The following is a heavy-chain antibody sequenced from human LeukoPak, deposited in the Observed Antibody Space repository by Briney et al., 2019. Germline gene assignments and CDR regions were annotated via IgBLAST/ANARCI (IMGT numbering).Heavy chain of an antibody. V-gene: IGHV1-69*17. CDR3: ARDLEGVTIFGVVPFFDY. CDR2: IIPIFGIA. CDR1: GGTFTSYA. J-gene: IGHJ4*02. D-gene: IGHD3-3*01. Sequence: GASVKVSCKASGGTFTSYAISWVRQAPGEGREWMGGIIPIFGIANYAQKFQGRVTITADKSTSTAYMELSSLRSEDTAVYYCARDLEGVTIFGVVPFFDYWGQGTLVTVSS.